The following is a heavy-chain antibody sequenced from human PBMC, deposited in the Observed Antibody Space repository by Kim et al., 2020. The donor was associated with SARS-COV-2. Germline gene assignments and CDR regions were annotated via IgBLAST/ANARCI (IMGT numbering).Heavy chain of an antibody. V-gene: IGHV3-15*01. J-gene: IGHJ4*02. CDR2: IKSKTDGGTT. CDR1: GFTFSNAW. CDR3: TTGSAGAGYSSGWHFDY. D-gene: IGHD6-19*01. Sequence: GGSLRLSCAASGFTFSNAWMSWVRQAPGKGLEWVGRIKSKTDGGTTDYAAPVKVSFTISRDDSKNTLYLQMNSLKTEDTAVYYCTTGSAGAGYSSGWHFDYWGQGTLVTVSS.